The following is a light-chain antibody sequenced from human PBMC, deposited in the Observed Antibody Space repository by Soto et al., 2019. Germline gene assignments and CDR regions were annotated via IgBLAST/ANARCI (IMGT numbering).Light chain of an antibody. J-gene: IGLJ1*01. CDR2: DNS. CDR1: RSNIGAGFD. Sequence: QAVVTQPPSVSGAPGQRVTISCTGRRSNIGAGFDVHWYQQLPGTAPKPLIYDNSNRPSGVPDRFSGSKSGTSASLAITGLQAEDEADYYCQSYDSSLSAYVFGTGTKLTVL. CDR3: QSYDSSLSAYV. V-gene: IGLV1-40*01.